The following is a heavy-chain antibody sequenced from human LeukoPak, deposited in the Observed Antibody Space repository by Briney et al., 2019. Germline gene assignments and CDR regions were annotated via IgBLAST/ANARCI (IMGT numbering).Heavy chain of an antibody. CDR1: GFTFSNYW. Sequence: GGSLRLSCAASGFTFSNYWISWVRQAPGKGLEWVANIKRDGSERYYVDSVKGRFTISRDNAKNSVYLQMNSLRGEDTAVYYCTTAEVLWFGDQAHAFDIWGQGTMVTVSS. J-gene: IGHJ3*02. CDR2: IKRDGSER. D-gene: IGHD3-10*01. V-gene: IGHV3-7*05. CDR3: TTAEVLWFGDQAHAFDI.